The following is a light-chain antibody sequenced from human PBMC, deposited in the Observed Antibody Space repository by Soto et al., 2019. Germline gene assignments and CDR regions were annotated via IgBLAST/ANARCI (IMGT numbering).Light chain of an antibody. CDR3: QQTYTSPLT. CDR1: QSISKY. V-gene: IGKV1-39*01. J-gene: IGKJ4*01. Sequence: DIQMTHSPSSLSASVGDRVTITCRASQSISKYLNWYQHKPGEAPKLLIYGASTLQRGVPSRFSGGGSGTDCTLTISSLQPEDFATYYCQQTYTSPLTFGGGTTVE. CDR2: GAS.